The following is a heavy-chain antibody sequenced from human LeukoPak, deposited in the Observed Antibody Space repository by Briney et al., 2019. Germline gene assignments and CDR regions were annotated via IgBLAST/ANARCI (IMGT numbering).Heavy chain of an antibody. CDR3: ARGPYCTNGVCYKGFDY. V-gene: IGHV4-34*01. J-gene: IGHJ4*02. CDR2: INHSGST. Sequence: PSETLSLTCAVYGGSFSGYYWSWIRQPPGKGLEWIGEINHSGSTNYNPSLKSRVTISADTSKNQFSLKLSSVTAADTAVYYCARGPYCTNGVCYKGFDYWGQGTLVTVSS. D-gene: IGHD2-8*01. CDR1: GGSFSGYY.